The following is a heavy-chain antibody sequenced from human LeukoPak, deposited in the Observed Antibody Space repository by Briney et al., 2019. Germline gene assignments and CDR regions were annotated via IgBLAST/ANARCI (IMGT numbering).Heavy chain of an antibody. CDR1: GYTFTSYD. CDR2: MNPNSGNT. J-gene: IGHJ4*02. CDR3: ARSSNTDKLLTIMGGYYFDY. V-gene: IGHV1-8*01. D-gene: IGHD5-24*01. Sequence: ASVKVSCKASGYTFTSYDINWVRQATGQGLEWMGWMNPNSGNTGYAQKFQGRATMTRNTSISTAYMELSSLRSEDTAVYYCARSSNTDKLLTIMGGYYFDYWGQGTLVTVSS.